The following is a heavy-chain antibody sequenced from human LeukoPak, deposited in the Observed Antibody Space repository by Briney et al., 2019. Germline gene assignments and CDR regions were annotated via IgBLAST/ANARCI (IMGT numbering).Heavy chain of an antibody. CDR3: ASFSIAVAGTRGAFDI. J-gene: IGHJ3*02. V-gene: IGHV3-64*01. Sequence: GGSLRLSYAASGFTFSSYAMHWVRQAPGKGLEYVSAISSNGGSTYYANSVKGRFTISRDNSKNTLYLQMGSLRAEDMAVYYCASFSIAVAGTRGAFDIWGQGTMVTVSS. CDR1: GFTFSSYA. CDR2: ISSNGGST. D-gene: IGHD6-19*01.